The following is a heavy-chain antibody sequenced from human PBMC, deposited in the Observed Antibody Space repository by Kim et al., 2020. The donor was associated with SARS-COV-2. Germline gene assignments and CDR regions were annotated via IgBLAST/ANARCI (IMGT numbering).Heavy chain of an antibody. J-gene: IGHJ6*02. CDR2: IIPIFGTA. Sequence: SVKVSCKASGGTFSSYAISWVRQAPGQGLEWMGGIIPIFGTANYAQKFQGRVPITADESTSTAYMELSSLRSEDTAVYYCARDGWRDSITMVRGAMDVWGQGTTVTVSS. V-gene: IGHV1-69*13. CDR1: GGTFSSYA. CDR3: ARDGWRDSITMVRGAMDV. D-gene: IGHD3-10*01.